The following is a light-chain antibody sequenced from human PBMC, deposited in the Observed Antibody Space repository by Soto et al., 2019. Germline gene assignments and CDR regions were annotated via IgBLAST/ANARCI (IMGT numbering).Light chain of an antibody. CDR3: HQSYIMPQT. Sequence: DIQMTQSPSSLSASVGDRITITCRASETIKNYVNWYQLKPGKAPKLLIYAASSLRSGVPSRFSGSASETDFTLTIGSLQPEDFATYLCHQSYIMPQTFGQGTKVDIK. J-gene: IGKJ2*01. CDR2: AAS. V-gene: IGKV1-39*01. CDR1: ETIKNY.